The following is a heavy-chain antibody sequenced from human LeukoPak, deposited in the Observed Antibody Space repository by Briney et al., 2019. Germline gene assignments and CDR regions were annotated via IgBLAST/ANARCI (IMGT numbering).Heavy chain of an antibody. CDR1: GYTFTSYG. Sequence: GASVKVSCKASGYTFTSYGISWVRQAPGQGLEWMGWISAYNGNTNYAQKLQGRVTMTTDTSTSTAYMELRSLRSDDTAVYYCARRSNKLSSWPYYYYYYMDVWGKGTTVTVSS. D-gene: IGHD6-13*01. CDR3: ARRSNKLSSWPYYYYYYMDV. J-gene: IGHJ6*03. CDR2: ISAYNGNT. V-gene: IGHV1-18*01.